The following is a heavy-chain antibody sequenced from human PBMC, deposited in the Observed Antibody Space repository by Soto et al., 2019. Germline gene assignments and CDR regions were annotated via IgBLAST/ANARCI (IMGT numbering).Heavy chain of an antibody. CDR3: AHRGGFGELKY. Sequence: QITLKESGPTLVKPTQTLTLTCTFSGFSLTTSGVGVGWIRQPPGKAPEWLALIYWNDDNRYSPSLKSRLTTPKDTPNNQVVLTMTNMDSVDTGTYYCAHRGGFGELKYWGQGTLVTVSS. J-gene: IGHJ4*02. V-gene: IGHV2-5*01. CDR1: GFSLTTSGVG. CDR2: IYWNDDN. D-gene: IGHD3-10*01.